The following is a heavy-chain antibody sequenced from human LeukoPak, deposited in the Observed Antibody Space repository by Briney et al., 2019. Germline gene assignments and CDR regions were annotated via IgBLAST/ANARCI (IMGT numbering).Heavy chain of an antibody. CDR3: AGRSSSGWYWDY. D-gene: IGHD6-19*01. CDR2: IYYSGST. Sequence: PSETLSLTCTVSGGSISTYYWSWIRQPPGKGLEWIGYIYYSGSTNYNPSLKSRVTISVDTSKNQFSLKLSSVTAADTAVYYCAGRSSSGWYWDYWGQGTLVTVSS. J-gene: IGHJ4*02. CDR1: GGSISTYY. V-gene: IGHV4-59*12.